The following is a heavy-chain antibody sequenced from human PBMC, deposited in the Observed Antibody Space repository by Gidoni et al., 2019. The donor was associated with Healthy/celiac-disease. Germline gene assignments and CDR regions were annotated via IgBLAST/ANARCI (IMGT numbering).Heavy chain of an antibody. V-gene: IGHV3-48*02. CDR1: GFTFSSYS. D-gene: IGHD6-19*01. CDR2: ISSSSSTI. J-gene: IGHJ6*02. CDR3: ARDPIARRPRMTQIAVADYGMDV. Sequence: EVQLVESGGGLVQPGGSLRLSCAASGFTFSSYSLNGVSQAPGKGLEWVSYISSSSSTIYYADSVKGRFTISRDNAKNSLYLQMNSLRDEDTAVYYCARDPIARRPRMTQIAVADYGMDVWGQGTTVTVSS.